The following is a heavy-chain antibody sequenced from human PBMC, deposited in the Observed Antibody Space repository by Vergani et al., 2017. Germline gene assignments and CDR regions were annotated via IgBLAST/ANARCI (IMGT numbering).Heavy chain of an antibody. J-gene: IGHJ4*02. D-gene: IGHD5-18*01. CDR3: RRGRGYSFGYSDY. Sequence: EVQLVESGGGLVPPGRSLRLSCPASGFSFGDYAMTWVRPAPGKGLEGVAFIRNKDYGGTTECAASVKGRCTISRDDTKSLAYLQLRGLTTEDTAVYFCRRGRGYSFGYSDYWGQGTLVTVSS. CDR1: GFSFGDYA. V-gene: IGHV3-49*04. CDR2: IRNKDYGGTT.